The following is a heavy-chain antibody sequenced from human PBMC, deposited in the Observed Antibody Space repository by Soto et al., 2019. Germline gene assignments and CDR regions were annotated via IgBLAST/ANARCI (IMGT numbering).Heavy chain of an antibody. J-gene: IGHJ6*02. D-gene: IGHD2-15*01. V-gene: IGHV3-53*01. Sequence: PGGSLRLSCAASGFTVSSNYMSWVRQAPGKGLEWVSVIYSGGSTYYADSVKGRFTISRDNSKNTLYLQMNSPRAEDTAVYYCARDRWRVATASYYYYGMDVWGQGTTVTVSS. CDR2: IYSGGST. CDR1: GFTVSSNY. CDR3: ARDRWRVATASYYYYGMDV.